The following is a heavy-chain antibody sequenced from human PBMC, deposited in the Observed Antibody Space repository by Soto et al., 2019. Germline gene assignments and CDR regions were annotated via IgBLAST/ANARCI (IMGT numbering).Heavy chain of an antibody. CDR2: IRDSGST. J-gene: IGHJ4*02. V-gene: IGHV4-31*03. Sequence: QVQLQESGPGLVKPSQTLSVTCTVSGGSVSSDDYSWSWIRQHPGKGLEWIGYIRDSGSTYYNPSILXRVTISVDTSKNQFSLRLRSVTAADTAVYYCARAMADYFDYWGQGTLVTASS. CDR3: ARAMADYFDY. D-gene: IGHD2-8*01. CDR1: GGSVSSDDYS.